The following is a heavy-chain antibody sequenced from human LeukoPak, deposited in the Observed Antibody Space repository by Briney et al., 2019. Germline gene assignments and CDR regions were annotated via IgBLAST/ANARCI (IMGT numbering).Heavy chain of an antibody. Sequence: GGSVRLSCAASGFTFSFHWMNWVRQAPGKGLEWVANIKQDGRDKYYVDSVKGRFTISRDNSKNSLYLQMNSLRAEDTAVYFCARHSNKYDYDSSGHYRGFDYWGQGTLVSVSS. CDR3: ARHSNKYDYDSSGHYRGFDY. V-gene: IGHV3-7*01. CDR1: GFTFSFHW. D-gene: IGHD3-22*01. CDR2: IKQDGRDK. J-gene: IGHJ4*02.